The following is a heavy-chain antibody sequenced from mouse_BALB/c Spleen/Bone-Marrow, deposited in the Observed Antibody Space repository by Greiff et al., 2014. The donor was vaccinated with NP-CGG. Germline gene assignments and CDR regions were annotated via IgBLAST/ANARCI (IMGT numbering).Heavy chain of an antibody. CDR3: ALSYGNYDY. CDR2: IDPANGNT. CDR1: GFNFNDSY. V-gene: IGHV14-3*02. Sequence: VQLKESGAELVKPGASVKLSCTASGFNFNDSYMHWVKQRPEQGLEWIGRIDPANGNTKYDPKFQGKATITADTSSNTAYLQLSSLTSEDTAVYYCALSYGNYDYWGQGTTLTVSS. J-gene: IGHJ2*01. D-gene: IGHD2-10*02.